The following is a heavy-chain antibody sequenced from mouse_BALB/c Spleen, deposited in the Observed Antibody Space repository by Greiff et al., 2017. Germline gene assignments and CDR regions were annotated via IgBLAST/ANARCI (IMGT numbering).Heavy chain of an antibody. Sequence: VQLKQSGPGLVKPSQSLSLTCSVTGYSITSGYYWNWIRQFPGNKLEWMGYISYDGSNNYNPSLKNRISITRDTSKNQFFLKLNSVTTEDTATYYCARAGITTAQFAYWGQGTLVTVSA. CDR1: GYSITSGYY. CDR2: ISYDGSN. CDR3: ARAGITTAQFAY. J-gene: IGHJ3*01. D-gene: IGHD1-2*01. V-gene: IGHV3-6*02.